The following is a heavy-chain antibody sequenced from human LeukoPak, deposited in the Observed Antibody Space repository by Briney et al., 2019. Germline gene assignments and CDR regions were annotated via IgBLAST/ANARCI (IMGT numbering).Heavy chain of an antibody. CDR3: ARGLSSGWTDDAFDI. J-gene: IGHJ3*02. D-gene: IGHD6-19*01. V-gene: IGHV4-59*01. CDR2: IYYSGST. CDR1: GGSMSSYY. Sequence: SETLSLTCTVSGGSMSSYYWSWLRQPPGKGLEWLGYIYYSGSTNYNPSLKSRVTISVDTSKNQFSLKLSSVTAADTAVYYCARGLSSGWTDDAFDIWGQGTMVTVSS.